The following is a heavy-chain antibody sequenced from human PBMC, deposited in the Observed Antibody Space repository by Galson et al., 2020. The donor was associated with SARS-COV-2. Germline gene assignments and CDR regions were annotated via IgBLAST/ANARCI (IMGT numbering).Heavy chain of an antibody. CDR1: GDSINSYY. CDR2: IHFSGST. V-gene: IGHV4-59*01. D-gene: IGHD3-10*01. J-gene: IGHJ4*02. CDR3: ARARFDSGHG. Sequence: SETMSPTCPVSGDSINSYYWSCLRQPPGRGLEWIGYIHFSGSTNYNPSLKSRVTISLDTSKTQSSLNLNSVTAADTAVYYCARARFDSGHGWGQGTLVTVSS.